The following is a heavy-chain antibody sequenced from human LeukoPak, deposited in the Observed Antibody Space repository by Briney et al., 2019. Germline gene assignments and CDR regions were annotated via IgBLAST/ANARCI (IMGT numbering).Heavy chain of an antibody. Sequence: ASVKVSCKVSGYTLTELSMHWVRQAPGKGLEWMGGVDPEDGETIYAQKFQGRVTMTEDTSTDTAYMELSSLRSEDTAVYYCATESELRTSPMGSCYAFDIWGQGTMVTVSS. J-gene: IGHJ3*02. CDR1: GYTLTELS. V-gene: IGHV1-24*01. CDR3: ATESELRTSPMGSCYAFDI. CDR2: VDPEDGET. D-gene: IGHD2-15*01.